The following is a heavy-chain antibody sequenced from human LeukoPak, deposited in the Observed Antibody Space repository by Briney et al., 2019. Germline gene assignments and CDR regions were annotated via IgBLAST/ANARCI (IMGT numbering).Heavy chain of an antibody. CDR1: GFTFSSYA. V-gene: IGHV3-30*02. Sequence: PGGSLRLSCAASGFTFSSYAIYWVRQAPGKGLEWVASIRYDGSYKYYADSVKGRFIISRDNSKNTLYLQMNSLRAEDTAMYYCAKDIYYDNVRGQLQGVLDYWGQGSLVTVSS. CDR3: AKDIYYDNVRGQLQGVLDY. D-gene: IGHD3-22*01. CDR2: IRYDGSYK. J-gene: IGHJ4*02.